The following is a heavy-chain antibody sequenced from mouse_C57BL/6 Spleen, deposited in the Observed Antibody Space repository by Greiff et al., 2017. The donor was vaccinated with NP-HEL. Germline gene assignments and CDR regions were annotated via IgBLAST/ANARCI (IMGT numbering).Heavy chain of an antibody. V-gene: IGHV5-17*01. CDR1: GFTFSDYG. J-gene: IGHJ4*01. CDR2: ISSGSSTI. Sequence: EVKLMESGGGLVKPGGSLKLSCAASGFTFSDYGMHWVRQAPEKGLEWVAYISSGSSTIYYADTVKGRFTISRDNAKNTLFLQMTSLRSEDTAMYYCARRARDGYYYAMDYWGQGTSVTVSS. CDR3: ARRARDGYYYAMDY. D-gene: IGHD3-3*01.